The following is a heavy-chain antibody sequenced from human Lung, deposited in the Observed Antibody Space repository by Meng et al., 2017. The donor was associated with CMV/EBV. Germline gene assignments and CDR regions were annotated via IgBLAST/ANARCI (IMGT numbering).Heavy chain of an antibody. CDR1: GGAFSNYV. CDR3: AREGLLPHAFEV. Sequence: SVKVSCKASGGAFSNYVIGWVRQAPGQGLEWLGGIIPSFDTTRYAQKFQGRVSITTDESTMTAYLELASLTSDDTAVYYCAREGLLPHAFEVWGQGTVVTVSS. CDR2: IIPSFDTT. V-gene: IGHV1-69*05. J-gene: IGHJ3*01.